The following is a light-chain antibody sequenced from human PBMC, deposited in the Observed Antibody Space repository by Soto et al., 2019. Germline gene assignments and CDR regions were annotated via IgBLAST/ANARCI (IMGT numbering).Light chain of an antibody. V-gene: IGLV2-8*01. CDR2: DVS. J-gene: IGLJ2*01. Sequence: QSALTQPPSASGSPGQSVTISCTGTSSDVGGYNYVSWYQQHPGKAPKLMIYDVSNRPSGVPDRFSGSKSGNTASLTVSGLQAEDEADDYCSSYAGSNNFGVFGGGTKLTVL. CDR3: SSYAGSNNFGV. CDR1: SSDVGGYNY.